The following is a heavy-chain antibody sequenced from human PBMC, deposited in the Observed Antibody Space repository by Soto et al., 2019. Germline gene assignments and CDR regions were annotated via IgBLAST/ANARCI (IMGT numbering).Heavy chain of an antibody. D-gene: IGHD7-27*01. Sequence: GASVKVSCKASGYTFINYDINWVRQATGQGLEWMGWMNPNSGDTGYAQKFQGRVSMTRNAAISTAFMELSSLESDDTAVYYCARNRRETGDFDYWGQGTLVTVS. CDR2: MNPNSGDT. CDR3: ARNRRETGDFDY. CDR1: GYTFINYD. V-gene: IGHV1-8*01. J-gene: IGHJ4*02.